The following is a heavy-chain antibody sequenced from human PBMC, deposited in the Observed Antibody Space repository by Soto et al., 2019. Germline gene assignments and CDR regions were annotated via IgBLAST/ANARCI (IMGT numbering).Heavy chain of an antibody. CDR1: GFTFSSYG. CDR2: ISYDGSNK. Sequence: GSLRLSCAASGFTFSSYGMHWVRQAPGKGLEWVAVISYDGSNKYYADSVKGRFTISRDNSKNTLYLQMNSLRAEDTAVYYCARSRFGEPIDYWGQGTLVTVPQ. J-gene: IGHJ4*02. D-gene: IGHD3-10*01. CDR3: ARSRFGEPIDY. V-gene: IGHV3-30*03.